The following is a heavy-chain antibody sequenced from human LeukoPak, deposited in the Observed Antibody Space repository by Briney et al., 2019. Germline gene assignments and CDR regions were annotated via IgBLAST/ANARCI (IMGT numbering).Heavy chain of an antibody. Sequence: PGGSLRLSCAASGFTFSAYWMSWVRQAPGKGLEWVANIKQDGSEKYYVDSLKGRFTITRDNAKNSLYLQMNSLRAEDTAVYYCAREGPAKLDYWGQGTLVTVSS. J-gene: IGHJ4*02. V-gene: IGHV3-7*05. CDR2: IKQDGSEK. D-gene: IGHD2-15*01. CDR1: GFTFSAYW. CDR3: AREGPAKLDY.